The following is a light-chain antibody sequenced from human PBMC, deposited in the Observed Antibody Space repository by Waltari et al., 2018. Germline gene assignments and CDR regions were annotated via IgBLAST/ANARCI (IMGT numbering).Light chain of an antibody. CDR2: DDS. Sequence: QSVLTQPPSVSGAPGQRVTISCTGSSSNIGSPYNVHWYQQVPGRAPKLLIYDDSHRPSGDPDRFSGSKSCPSASLAITGLQAEDEAEYFCQSYDSGLNGLFFGGGTKVTVL. CDR3: QSYDSGLNGLF. CDR1: SSNIGSPYN. V-gene: IGLV1-40*01. J-gene: IGLJ2*01.